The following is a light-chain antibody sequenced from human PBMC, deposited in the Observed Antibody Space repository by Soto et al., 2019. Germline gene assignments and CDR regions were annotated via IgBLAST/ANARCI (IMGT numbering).Light chain of an antibody. CDR3: QQYSTLPHP. CDR2: GIS. Sequence: ESVLTQSPGTLSLSPGERATLSCRASQSVSSAFFAWYQQKPGQAPWLLIYGISNRATGIPDRFSGSGSGTDFTLTISRLEPEDFVVYFCQQYSTLPHPFGQGTKLEVK. V-gene: IGKV3-20*01. CDR1: QSVSSAF. J-gene: IGKJ2*01.